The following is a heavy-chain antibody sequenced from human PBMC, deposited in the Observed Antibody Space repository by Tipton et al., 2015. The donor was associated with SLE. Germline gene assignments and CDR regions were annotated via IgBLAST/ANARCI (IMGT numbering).Heavy chain of an antibody. CDR3: AKGPAAGPFDY. CDR2: ISGSGGST. CDR1: GFTFDDYA. D-gene: IGHD6-13*01. Sequence: SLRLSCAASGFTFDDYAMHWVRQAPGKGLEWVSAISGSGGSTYYADSVKGRFTISRDNSKNTLYLQMNSLRAEDTAVYYCAKGPAAGPFDYWGQGTLVTVSS. J-gene: IGHJ4*02. V-gene: IGHV3-23*01.